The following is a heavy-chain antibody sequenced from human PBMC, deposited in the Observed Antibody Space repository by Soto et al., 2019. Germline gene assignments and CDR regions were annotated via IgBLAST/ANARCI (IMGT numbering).Heavy chain of an antibody. CDR3: ASGAYNYDSSGYYYD. D-gene: IGHD3-22*01. J-gene: IGHJ4*02. Sequence: EVPLVESGGGLVKPGGSLRLSCAASGFTFSSHSMNWVRQAPGKGLEWVSSISSSSSYIYYADSVKGRFTISRDKANNSLYLQMNSLRAEDTAVYYCASGAYNYDSSGYYYDWGQGTLVTVSS. CDR2: ISSSSSYI. CDR1: GFTFSSHS. V-gene: IGHV3-21*01.